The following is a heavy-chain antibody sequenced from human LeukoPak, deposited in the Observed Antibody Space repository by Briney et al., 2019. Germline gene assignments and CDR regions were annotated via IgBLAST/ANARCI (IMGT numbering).Heavy chain of an antibody. J-gene: IGHJ5*02. Sequence: GASVKVSCKASGYTFTSNDITWVRQAPGQGLEWMGWISAYNGNTNYAQKLQGRVTMTTDTSTSTAYMERRSLRSDDTAVYYCARSGWYGWAKYNWFDPWGQGTLVTVSS. CDR1: GYTFTSND. V-gene: IGHV1-18*01. CDR3: ARSGWYGWAKYNWFDP. D-gene: IGHD6-19*01. CDR2: ISAYNGNT.